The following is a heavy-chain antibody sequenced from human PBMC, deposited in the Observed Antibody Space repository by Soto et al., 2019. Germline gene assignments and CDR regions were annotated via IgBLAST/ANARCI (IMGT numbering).Heavy chain of an antibody. CDR2: IRYDESNQ. CDR1: GFTFSTYG. CDR3: ARDFTAGATYSGPSYYAMDV. D-gene: IGHD1-26*01. J-gene: IGHJ6*02. Sequence: PVGSLRLSCAASGFTFSTYGMHWVRQAPGKGLEWVAGIRYDESNQYYADSVKGQFTISRDNSKNTLYMQMDRLRADDTAVYYCARDFTAGATYSGPSYYAMDVWGQGTTVTVSS. V-gene: IGHV3-33*01.